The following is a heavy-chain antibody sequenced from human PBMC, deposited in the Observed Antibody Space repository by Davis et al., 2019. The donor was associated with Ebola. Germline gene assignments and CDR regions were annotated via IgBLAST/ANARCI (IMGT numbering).Heavy chain of an antibody. J-gene: IGHJ4*02. D-gene: IGHD3-3*01. V-gene: IGHV3-48*02. CDR2: ISSSSSTI. CDR1: GFTFSSYS. Sequence: GESLKISCAASGFTFSSYSMNWVRQAPGKGLEWVSYISSSSSTIYYADSVKGRFTISRDNAKNSLYLQMNSLRDEDTAVYYCARAGDYDFWSGYYLDYWGQGTLVTVSS. CDR3: ARAGDYDFWSGYYLDY.